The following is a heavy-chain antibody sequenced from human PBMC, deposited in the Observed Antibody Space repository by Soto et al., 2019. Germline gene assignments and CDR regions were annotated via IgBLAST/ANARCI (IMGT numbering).Heavy chain of an antibody. D-gene: IGHD3-9*01. J-gene: IGHJ4*02. CDR2: TSPTFSKS. CDR3: ASVPFTMTGYYFEF. Sequence: QVQVVQSGAEVKKPGSSVKVSCKISGGTFDLYALSWVRQAPGQGLEWMGGTSPTFSKSTCPQKVQGRGTVTADVSTNTVYLDVRSLRSDYTAISVCASVPFTMTGYYFEFWGQATGVSVPS. CDR1: GGTFDLYA. V-gene: IGHV1-69*01.